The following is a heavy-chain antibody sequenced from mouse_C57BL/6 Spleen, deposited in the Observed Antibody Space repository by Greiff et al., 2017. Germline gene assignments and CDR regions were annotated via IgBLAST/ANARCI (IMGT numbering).Heavy chain of an antibody. V-gene: IGHV1-81*01. J-gene: IGHJ2*01. CDR3: ARDYYGRGHFAY. CDR2: IYPRSGNT. Sequence: QVQLQQSGAELARPGASVKLSCKASGYTFTGYGISWVKQRTGQGLEWIGEIYPRSGNTYYNEKFKGKATLTADKSSSTAYMGLRSRLSEDSAVYFCARDYYGRGHFAYWGQGTLLTVSS. CDR1: GYTFTGYG. D-gene: IGHD1-1*01.